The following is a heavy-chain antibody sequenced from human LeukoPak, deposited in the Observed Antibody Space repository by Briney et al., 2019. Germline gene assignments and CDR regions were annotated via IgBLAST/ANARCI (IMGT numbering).Heavy chain of an antibody. D-gene: IGHD5-18*01. V-gene: IGHV4-4*09. Sequence: PSETLSLTCTVSGGSISSYYWSWTRQPPGKGLEWIGYIYTSGSTNYNPSLKSRVTISVDTSKNQFSLKLSSVTAADTAVYYCARFVDTAMVTDAFDIWGQGTMVTVSS. CDR1: GGSISSYY. J-gene: IGHJ3*02. CDR3: ARFVDTAMVTDAFDI. CDR2: IYTSGST.